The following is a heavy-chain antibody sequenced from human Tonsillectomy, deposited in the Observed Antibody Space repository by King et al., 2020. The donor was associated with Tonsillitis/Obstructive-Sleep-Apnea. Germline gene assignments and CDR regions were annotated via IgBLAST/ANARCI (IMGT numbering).Heavy chain of an antibody. J-gene: IGHJ4*02. V-gene: IGHV1-69*04. Sequence: QLVQSGAEVKKPGSSVKVSCKASGGTFSSYAISWVRQAPGQGLEWMGRIIPILGIANYAQKFQGRVTITADKSTSTAYMELSSLRSEDTAVYYCARLGVWKWQQLAPFDYWGQGTLVTVSS. CDR3: ARLGVWKWQQLAPFDY. D-gene: IGHD6-13*01. CDR1: GGTFSSYA. CDR2: IIPILGIA.